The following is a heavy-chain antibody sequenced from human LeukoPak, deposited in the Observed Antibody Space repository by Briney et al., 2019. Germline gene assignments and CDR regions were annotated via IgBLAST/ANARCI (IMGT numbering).Heavy chain of an antibody. Sequence: GGSLRLSCAASGFTFNNYAMHWVRQAPGEGREGVAFIRYDGSTKYYADSVKGRFTISRDNSKNTLYLQMNGLRAEDTAVYYCAKADSYDVLTGFPGYFDYWGQGTLLTVSS. V-gene: IGHV3-30*02. D-gene: IGHD3-9*01. CDR1: GFTFNNYA. CDR2: IRYDGSTK. CDR3: AKADSYDVLTGFPGYFDY. J-gene: IGHJ4*02.